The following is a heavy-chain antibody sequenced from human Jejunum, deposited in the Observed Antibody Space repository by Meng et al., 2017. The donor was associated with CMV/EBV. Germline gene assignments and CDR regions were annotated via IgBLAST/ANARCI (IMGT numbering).Heavy chain of an antibody. V-gene: IGHV3-15*01. CDR3: TTPGATMSY. J-gene: IGHJ4*02. Sequence: AAAGITFPNAWMTWVRQAPGKGLEWVGRIKSKTDGGTTDYAAPVNGRFTISRDDPKNTLYLQMNSLITEDTAVYFCTTPGATMSYWGQGTLVTVSS. CDR1: GITFPNAW. CDR2: IKSKTDGGTT. D-gene: IGHD1-26*01.